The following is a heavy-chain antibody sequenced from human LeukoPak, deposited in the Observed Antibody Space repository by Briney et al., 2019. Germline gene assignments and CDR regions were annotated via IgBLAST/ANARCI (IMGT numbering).Heavy chain of an antibody. CDR3: ARPRYSATYTYYFDY. D-gene: IGHD5-12*01. J-gene: IGHJ4*02. Sequence: SETLSLTCTVSGDSISTNSYYWGWIRQPPGKGLEWIGNIYKSGSTYCNPSLKSRVTISVDTSKNQFSLKLSPMTAADTAVYYCARPRYSATYTYYFDYWGQGTLVTVSS. CDR2: IYKSGST. CDR1: GDSISTNSYY. V-gene: IGHV4-39*01.